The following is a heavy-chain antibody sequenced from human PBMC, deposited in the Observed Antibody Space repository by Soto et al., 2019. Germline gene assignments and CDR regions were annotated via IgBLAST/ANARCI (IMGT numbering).Heavy chain of an antibody. CDR3: ASRSSGWCFDY. J-gene: IGHJ4*02. Sequence: EVQLLESGGGLVQPGGSLRLSCAASGFTFSSYAMNWVRQAPGKGLEWVSVISGSGDSTYYADSVKGRFTISRDNSKNTLYLQMNSLRAEDTAVYYCASRSSGWCFDYWGQGTLVTVSS. V-gene: IGHV3-23*01. CDR2: ISGSGDST. CDR1: GFTFSSYA. D-gene: IGHD6-19*01.